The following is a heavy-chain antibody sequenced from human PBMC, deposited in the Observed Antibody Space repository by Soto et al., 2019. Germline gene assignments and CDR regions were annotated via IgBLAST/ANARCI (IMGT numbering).Heavy chain of an antibody. V-gene: IGHV1-69*13. D-gene: IGHD4-17*01. CDR3: ATRSDYGGNSVSYYFYGMDV. CDR1: GGTFSSYA. CDR2: IIPIFATA. Sequence: ASVKVSCNASGGTFSSYAISWVRQAPGQGLEWMGGIIPIFATANYAQKFQGRVTITADESKSTAYMELSSLRSEDTAVYYCATRSDYGGNSVSYYFYGMDVWGQGTTVTVSS. J-gene: IGHJ6*02.